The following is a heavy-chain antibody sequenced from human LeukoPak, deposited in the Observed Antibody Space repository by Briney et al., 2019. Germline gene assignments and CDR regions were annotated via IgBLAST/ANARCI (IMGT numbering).Heavy chain of an antibody. D-gene: IGHD1-7*01. J-gene: IGHJ4*02. CDR2: ISYDGSNK. V-gene: IGHV3-30*03. CDR1: GFTFSSYG. Sequence: PGGSLRLSCAASGFTFSSYGMHWVRQAPGKGLEWVAVISYDGSNKYYADSVKGRFTISRDNSKNTLYLQMNSLRAEDTAVYYCARDRANNWNYEWGYWGQGTLVTVSS. CDR3: ARDRANNWNYEWGY.